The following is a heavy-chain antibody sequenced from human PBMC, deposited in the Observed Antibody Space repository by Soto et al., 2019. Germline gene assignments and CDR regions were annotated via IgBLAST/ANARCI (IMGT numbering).Heavy chain of an antibody. CDR3: ARGLRIAARPRYYYGMDV. Sequence: PSETLSLTCAVYGGSFSGYYWSWIRQPPGKGLEWIGEINHSGSTNYNPSLKSRVTISVDTSKNQFSLKLSSVTAADTAVYYCARGLRIAARPRYYYGMDVWGQGTTVTVLL. V-gene: IGHV4-34*01. J-gene: IGHJ6*02. D-gene: IGHD6-6*01. CDR2: INHSGST. CDR1: GGSFSGYY.